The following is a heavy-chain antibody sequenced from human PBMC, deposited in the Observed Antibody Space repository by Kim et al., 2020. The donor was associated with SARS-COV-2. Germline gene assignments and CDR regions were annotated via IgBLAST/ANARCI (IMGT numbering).Heavy chain of an antibody. CDR2: IIPFFKKK. CDR1: GDIFSSSA. D-gene: IGHD2-21*01. V-gene: IGHV1-69*13. J-gene: IGHJ4*01. Sequence: SVKVSCKASGDIFSSSAISWVRQTPGQGLEWMGVIIPFFKKKNYAPKFQDRVTITADGSTSTVYLELASLRSDDTAVYYCATHIPCGNQHFDSWGQGT. CDR3: ATHIPCGNQHFDS.